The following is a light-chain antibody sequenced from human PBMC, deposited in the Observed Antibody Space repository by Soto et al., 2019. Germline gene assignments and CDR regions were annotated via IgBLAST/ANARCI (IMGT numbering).Light chain of an antibody. J-gene: IGLJ1*01. CDR2: EVS. CDR1: SSDVGGYNY. Sequence: QSALTHPASVSGSPGQSITISCTGTSSDVGGYNYVSWYQQHPGKAPKPMIYEVSNRPSGVSNRFSGSKSDNTASLTISGSPAEDEADYDCSSYTSSSTLPYVFGTGTKLTVL. V-gene: IGLV2-14*01. CDR3: SSYTSSSTLPYV.